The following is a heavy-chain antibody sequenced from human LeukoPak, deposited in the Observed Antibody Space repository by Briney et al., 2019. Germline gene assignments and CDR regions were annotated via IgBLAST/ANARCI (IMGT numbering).Heavy chain of an antibody. V-gene: IGHV4-59*01. D-gene: IGHD5-12*01. CDR1: GGSISSYY. Sequence: PSETLSLTCTVSGGSISSYYWSWIRQPPGKGLEWIGYIYYSGSTNYNPSLKSRVTISVDTSKNQFSLKLSSVTAVDTAVYYCARDSGYEEAFDYWGQGTLVTVSS. CDR3: ARDSGYEEAFDY. CDR2: IYYSGST. J-gene: IGHJ4*02.